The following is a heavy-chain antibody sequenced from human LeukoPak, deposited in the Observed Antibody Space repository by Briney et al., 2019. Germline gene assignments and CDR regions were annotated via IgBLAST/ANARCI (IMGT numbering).Heavy chain of an antibody. Sequence: GGSLRLSCEASGFSFSDYSVHWVRQAPGQGLEWVAFSSSDGSSKHYAGSVRGRFTVSRDDYKNSMFLEVSSLRPEDTALYYCARGHTPGSFLMDYWGQGTLVTVSS. CDR2: SSSDGSSK. V-gene: IGHV3-30*04. CDR1: GFSFSDYS. D-gene: IGHD3-10*01. CDR3: ARGHTPGSFLMDY. J-gene: IGHJ4*02.